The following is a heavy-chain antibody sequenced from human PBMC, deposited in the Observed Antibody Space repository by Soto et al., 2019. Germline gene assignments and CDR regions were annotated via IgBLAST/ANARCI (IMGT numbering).Heavy chain of an antibody. CDR3: AKERVVVTATPDFDY. CDR2: ISYDGSNK. J-gene: IGHJ4*02. Sequence: QVQLVESGGGVVQPGRSLRLSCAASGFTFSSYGMHWVRQAPGKGLVWVAVISYDGSNKYYADSMKGRFTISRDNSKNALYLQMNSLRAEDTAVYYCAKERVVVTATPDFDYWGQGTLVTVSS. D-gene: IGHD2-21*02. CDR1: GFTFSSYG. V-gene: IGHV3-30*18.